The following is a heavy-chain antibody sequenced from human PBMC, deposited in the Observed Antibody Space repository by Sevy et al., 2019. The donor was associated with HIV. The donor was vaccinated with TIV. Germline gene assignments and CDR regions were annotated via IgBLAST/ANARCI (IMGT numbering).Heavy chain of an antibody. CDR3: ARGKSGYGYALNY. Sequence: GGSLRLSCAASGFTVNSNYMTWVRQAPGKGLEGVSVIHSGDTTYNADSVKDRFTISRNNVKNTLYLHMSSLRAEDTAVYYCARGKSGYGYALNYWGQGTLVTVSS. V-gene: IGHV3-66*01. CDR2: IHSGDTT. D-gene: IGHD5-18*01. J-gene: IGHJ4*02. CDR1: GFTVNSNY.